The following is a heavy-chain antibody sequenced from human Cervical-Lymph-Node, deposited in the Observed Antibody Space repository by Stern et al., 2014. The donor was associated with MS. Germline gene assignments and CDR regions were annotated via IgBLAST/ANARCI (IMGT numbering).Heavy chain of an antibody. CDR2: IYPGDSET. V-gene: IGHV5-51*03. D-gene: IGHD2-15*01. CDR1: GYSFTTNW. Sequence: EVHLVESGAEVKKPGESLKISCRGSGYSFTTNWIGWVRQMPGKGLEWMGLIYPGDSETRYSPSFQGQVTLSVDKSITTACLQWSSLKASDTAMYYCVRVGSVDYWGQGTRVTVSS. J-gene: IGHJ4*02. CDR3: VRVGSVDY.